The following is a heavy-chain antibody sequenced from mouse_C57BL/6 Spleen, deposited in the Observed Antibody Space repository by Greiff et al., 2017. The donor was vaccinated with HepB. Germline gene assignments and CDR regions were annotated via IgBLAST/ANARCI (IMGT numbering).Heavy chain of an antibody. CDR1: GYTFTSYW. CDR3: ARSSYYSNSYYFDY. V-gene: IGHV1-52*01. Sequence: QVQLQQPGAELVRPGSSVKLSCKASGYTFTSYWMHWVKQRPIQGLEWIGNIDPSDSETHYNQKFKDKATLTVDKSSSTAYMQLSSLTSEDSAVYYGARSSYYSNSYYFDYWGQGTTLTVSS. J-gene: IGHJ2*01. D-gene: IGHD2-5*01. CDR2: IDPSDSET.